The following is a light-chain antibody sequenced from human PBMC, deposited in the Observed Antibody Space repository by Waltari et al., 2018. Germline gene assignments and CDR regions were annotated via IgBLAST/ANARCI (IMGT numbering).Light chain of an antibody. CDR3: QQYYSTPNT. J-gene: IGKJ2*01. CDR2: WAS. Sequence: DIVVTQSPDSLAVSLGERATMNCKSSQSLLHTNNKNYLAWYQLRPGQPPKLRIYWASTRESGVPGRFSGSGSGTEFTLTISGLQAEDVAVYYCQQYYSTPNTFGQGTKLEIK. CDR1: QSLLHTNNKNY. V-gene: IGKV4-1*01.